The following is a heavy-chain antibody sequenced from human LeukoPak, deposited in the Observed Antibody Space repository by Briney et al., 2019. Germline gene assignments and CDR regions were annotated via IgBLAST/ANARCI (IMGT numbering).Heavy chain of an antibody. J-gene: IGHJ4*02. CDR3: ARELYSSSWYLGYYFDY. CDR1: GGTFCSYA. CDR2: IIPIFGTA. Sequence: SVKVSCKASGGTFCSYAISWVRQAPGQGLEWMGRIIPIFGTANYAQKFQGRVTITTDESTSTAYMELSSLRSEDTAVYYCARELYSSSWYLGYYFDYWGQGTLVTVSS. V-gene: IGHV1-69*05. D-gene: IGHD6-13*01.